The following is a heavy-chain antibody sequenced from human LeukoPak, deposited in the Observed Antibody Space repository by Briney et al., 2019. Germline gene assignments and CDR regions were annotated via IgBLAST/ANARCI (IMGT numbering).Heavy chain of an antibody. J-gene: IGHJ4*02. D-gene: IGHD3-10*01. CDR1: GLTVSSYG. CDR3: AKYTSGTSYRGLDQ. Sequence: GGSLRLSCGASGLTVSSYGMSWVRQAPGKGLEWVSTIIGSAVNTYYADSVKGRFTISRDDSKNTVYLQMNSLRAEDTAVYSCAKYTSGTSYRGLDQWGQGTLVTVS. CDR2: IIGSAVNT. V-gene: IGHV3-23*01.